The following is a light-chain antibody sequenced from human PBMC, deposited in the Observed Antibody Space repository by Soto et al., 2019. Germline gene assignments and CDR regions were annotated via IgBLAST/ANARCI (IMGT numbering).Light chain of an antibody. CDR2: DAS. V-gene: IGKV1-6*01. CDR1: QDIRKD. CDR3: LQEYNYPPT. J-gene: IGKJ1*01. Sequence: IQMTQYPSSLSASVGDRVTITRRASQDIRKDVGWYQQKPGKAPKLLIYDASSLQSGVPSRFSGSGSGTDFTLTISSLQTEDFATYYCLQEYNYPPTFGQGTKVDIK.